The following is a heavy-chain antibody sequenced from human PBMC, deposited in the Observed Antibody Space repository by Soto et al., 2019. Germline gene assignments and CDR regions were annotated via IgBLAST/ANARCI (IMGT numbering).Heavy chain of an antibody. D-gene: IGHD5-18*01. CDR1: DDSISSCY. Sequence: SEMLSFACPVGDDSISSCYWSLYQQHPGKGLEWIWFISYSGSTNYDPALKSRVTISVDTSKNQISLKLSSVTAADTAVYYCAKDSGYNHGYFRWFDPWGQGTLVTVSS. CDR2: ISYSGST. V-gene: IGHV4-59*01. CDR3: AKDSGYNHGYFRWFDP. J-gene: IGHJ5*02.